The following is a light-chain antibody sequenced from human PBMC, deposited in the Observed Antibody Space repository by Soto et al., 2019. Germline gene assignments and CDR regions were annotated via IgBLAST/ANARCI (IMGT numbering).Light chain of an antibody. CDR3: QQYGSSPPWT. V-gene: IGKV1-39*01. CDR2: AAS. Sequence: DIQMTQSPSSLSASVGDRVTITCLASQSISSYLNWYQQKPGKVPKLLIYAASTLQSGVPSRFSGSASGTDFTLTISRLEPEDFAVYYCQQYGSSPPWTFGQGTKVDIK. J-gene: IGKJ1*01. CDR1: QSISSY.